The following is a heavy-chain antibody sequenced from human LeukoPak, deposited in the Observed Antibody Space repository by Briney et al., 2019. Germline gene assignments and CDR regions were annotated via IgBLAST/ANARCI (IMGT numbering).Heavy chain of an antibody. CDR3: ARRDSSSWAFDP. V-gene: IGHV4-30-2*01. CDR1: GGSISSGGYS. CDR2: IYHSGST. D-gene: IGHD6-13*01. Sequence: SETLSLTCAVSGGSISSGGYSWSWIRQPPGKGLEWIGYIYHSGSTYYNPSLKSRVTISVDTSKNQFSLKLSSVTAADTAVYYCARRDSSSWAFDPWGQGTLVTVSS. J-gene: IGHJ5*02.